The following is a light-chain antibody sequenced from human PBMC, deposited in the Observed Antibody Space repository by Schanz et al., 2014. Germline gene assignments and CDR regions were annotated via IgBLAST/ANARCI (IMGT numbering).Light chain of an antibody. Sequence: QSALTQPASVSESPGQSITISCTGTSSDVGGHDLVSWYQQHPGKAPKIIIYDVNNRPSGVSNRFSGSKSGNTASLTISGLQLEDEADYYCSAYTTSSTLVFGGGTKVTVL. J-gene: IGLJ2*01. CDR3: SAYTTSSTLV. CDR1: SSDVGGHDL. CDR2: DVN. V-gene: IGLV2-14*03.